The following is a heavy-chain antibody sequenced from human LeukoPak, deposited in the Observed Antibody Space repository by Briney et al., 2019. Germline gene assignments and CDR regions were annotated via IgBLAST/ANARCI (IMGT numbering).Heavy chain of an antibody. CDR3: ARDGPIK. V-gene: IGHV4-4*07. CDR1: GGSFSSYY. CDR2: IYTSGST. D-gene: IGHD5-24*01. Sequence: SETLSLTCAVYGGSFSSYYWSWIRQPAGKGLEWIGHIYTSGSTNYNPSLKSRVTISVDTSRNQFSLKLTSVTAADTAVYYCARDGPIKWGQGTLVTVSS. J-gene: IGHJ4*02.